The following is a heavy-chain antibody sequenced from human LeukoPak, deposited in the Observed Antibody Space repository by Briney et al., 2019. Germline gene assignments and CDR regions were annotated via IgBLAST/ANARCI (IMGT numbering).Heavy chain of an antibody. CDR1: GFTFGNFF. Sequence: AGGSLRLSCEASGFTFGNFFMSWVRQAPGKGLDWVSGISPSGYYIHYADSVKGRLTISRDNSQNTLYIEMNSLSAEDTAVYYCARDGSWGDYQFYFYMDVWGKGTTVNVSS. CDR2: ISPSGYYI. D-gene: IGHD2-2*01. J-gene: IGHJ6*03. CDR3: ARDGSWGDYQFYFYMDV. V-gene: IGHV3-23*01.